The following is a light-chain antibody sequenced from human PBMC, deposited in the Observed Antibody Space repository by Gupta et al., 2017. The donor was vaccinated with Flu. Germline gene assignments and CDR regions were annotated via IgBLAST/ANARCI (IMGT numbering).Light chain of an antibody. V-gene: IGKV4-1*01. J-gene: IGKJ1*01. CDR3: QQDYSTPPL. Sequence: DIVMTQSPDSLAVSLGERATINCKSSQSILYSSNNKNYLAWYQQKPGQPPKLLIYWASTRESGVPDRFSGSGSETDFTLTISSLQAEDVAVYYCQQDYSTPPLFGQGTKVEIK. CDR1: QSILYSSNNKNY. CDR2: WAS.